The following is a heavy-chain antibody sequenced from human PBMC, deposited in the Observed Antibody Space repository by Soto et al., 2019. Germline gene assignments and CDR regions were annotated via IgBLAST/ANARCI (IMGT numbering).Heavy chain of an antibody. CDR1: GRSISGYY. J-gene: IGHJ4*02. Sequence: PTETLSLTCTVSGRSISGYYWSWIRQPPGKGLEWIGYIYYSGSTNYNPSLKSRVTISVDTSKNQFSLKLSSVTAADTAVYYCARDRSLDYWGQGTLVTVSS. V-gene: IGHV4-59*01. CDR2: IYYSGST. CDR3: ARDRSLDY.